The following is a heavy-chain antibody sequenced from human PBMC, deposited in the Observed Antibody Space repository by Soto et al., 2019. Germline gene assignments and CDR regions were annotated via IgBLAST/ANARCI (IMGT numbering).Heavy chain of an antibody. V-gene: IGHV4-30-2*01. Sequence: PSETLSLTCAVSGGSISSGGYSWSWIRQPPGKGLEWIGYIYHSGSTYYNPSLKSRVTISVDRSKNQFSQMLSSVTAADTAVYYCARGGLYGDYVDYWGQGTLVTAPQ. CDR3: ARGGLYGDYVDY. CDR1: GGSISSGGYS. CDR2: IYHSGST. D-gene: IGHD4-17*01. J-gene: IGHJ4*02.